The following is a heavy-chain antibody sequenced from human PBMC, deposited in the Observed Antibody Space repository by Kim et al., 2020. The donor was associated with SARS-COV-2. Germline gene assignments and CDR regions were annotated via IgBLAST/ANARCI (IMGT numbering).Heavy chain of an antibody. CDR3: ARGFPPEEMIEEDYMDV. J-gene: IGHJ6*03. CDR1: GFTFSSYG. D-gene: IGHD3-22*01. CDR2: IWYDGSNK. V-gene: IGHV3-33*01. Sequence: GGSLRLSCAASGFTFSSYGMHWVRQAPGKGLEWVAVIWYDGSNKYYADSVKGRFTISRDNSKNTLYLQMNSLRAEDTAVYYCARGFPPEEMIEEDYMDVWGKGTTVTVSS.